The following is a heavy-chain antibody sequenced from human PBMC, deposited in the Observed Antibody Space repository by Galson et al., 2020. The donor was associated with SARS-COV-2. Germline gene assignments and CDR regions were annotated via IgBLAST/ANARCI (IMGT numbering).Heavy chain of an antibody. D-gene: IGHD3-10*01. V-gene: IGHV3-33*01. CDR3: ARDWGYGSGSCYRD. Sequence: GGSLRLSCAASGFTFSSYGMHWVRQAPGKGLEWVEDIWYDGSNKYYADSVKGRFTISRDNSKNTLYLQMNSLRAEDTAVYYCARDWGYGSGSCYRDWGHGALVTFFS. J-gene: IGHJ4*01. CDR1: GFTFSSYG. CDR2: IWYDGSNK.